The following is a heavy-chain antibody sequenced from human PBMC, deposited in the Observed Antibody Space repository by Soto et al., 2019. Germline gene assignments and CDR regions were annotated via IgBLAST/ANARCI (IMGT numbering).Heavy chain of an antibody. CDR3: ARDLSEVDTIIYYYYGMEV. CDR2: INAGNGNT. J-gene: IGHJ6*01. Sequence: ALVKVSGKASGYTFTSYAMHWVRQAPGQRLGWMGWINAGNGNTKYSQKFQSRVTITRDTSASTAYMELSSLRSEDTAVDYCARDLSEVDTIIYYYYGMEVWVQGTTFIVS. D-gene: IGHD5-12*01. V-gene: IGHV1-3*01. CDR1: GYTFTSYA.